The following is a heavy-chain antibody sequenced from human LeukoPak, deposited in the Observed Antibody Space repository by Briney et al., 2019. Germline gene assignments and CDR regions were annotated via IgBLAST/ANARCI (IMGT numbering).Heavy chain of an antibody. V-gene: IGHV3-74*01. CDR3: ARGYFEVSAFDI. D-gene: IGHD2/OR15-2a*01. CDR1: GFTFSSYW. Sequence: GGSLRLSCAASGFTFSSYWMHWVRQAPGKGLVWVSRINSDGSSTSYADSVKGRFTISRDNAKNTLYLQMNCLRAEDTAVYYCARGYFEVSAFDIWGQGTMVTVSS. CDR2: INSDGSST. J-gene: IGHJ3*02.